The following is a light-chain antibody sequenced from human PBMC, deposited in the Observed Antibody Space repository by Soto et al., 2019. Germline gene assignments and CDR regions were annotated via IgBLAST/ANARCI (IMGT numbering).Light chain of an antibody. CDR1: QSVLSRSNNKPC. J-gene: IGKJ4*01. Sequence: DIVMTQSPDSLAVSLGERATINCTFSQSVLSRSNNKPCLNWDQQKPGRPPKLLIYWSSTRESVVPDRFSGSGSQTDYPLTISSLQAEDVAVYYCHQYYNLPHNFGGGTKVEIK. V-gene: IGKV4-1*01. CDR2: WSS. CDR3: HQYYNLPHN.